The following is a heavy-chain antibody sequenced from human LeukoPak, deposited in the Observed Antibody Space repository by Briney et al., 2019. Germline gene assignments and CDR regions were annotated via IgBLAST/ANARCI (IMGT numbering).Heavy chain of an antibody. CDR1: GGSFSGYY. CDR2: INHSGST. J-gene: IGHJ4*02. Sequence: SETLSLTCAVYGGSFSGYYWSWIRQPPGKGLEWIGEINHSGSTNYNPSLKSRVTISVDTSKNQFSLKLSSVTAADTAVYYCARGIVGARRFDYWGQGTLVTVSS. CDR3: ARGIVGARRFDY. V-gene: IGHV4-34*01. D-gene: IGHD1-26*01.